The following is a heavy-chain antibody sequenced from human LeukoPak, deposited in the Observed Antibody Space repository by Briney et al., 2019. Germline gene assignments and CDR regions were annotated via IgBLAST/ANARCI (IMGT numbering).Heavy chain of an antibody. Sequence: ASVKISCKVSGDTFTDFYIHWVSQAPGKGLEWVGLLHPEDGETTYAEKFQGRVSITADTSTDTAYMELSSLTSDDTAVYYCARLAPIDYYDLDVWGQGTTVTVSS. CDR3: ARLAPIDYYDLDV. CDR1: GDTFTDFY. D-gene: IGHD6-6*01. CDR2: LHPEDGET. J-gene: IGHJ6*02. V-gene: IGHV1-69-2*01.